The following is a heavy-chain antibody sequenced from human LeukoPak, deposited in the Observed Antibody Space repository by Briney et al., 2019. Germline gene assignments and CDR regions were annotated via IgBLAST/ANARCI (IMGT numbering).Heavy chain of an antibody. CDR3: ARGGAVRPDY. J-gene: IGHJ4*02. D-gene: IGHD6-6*01. Sequence: GGSLRLSCAASGFIFRDCGMNWVRQAPGKGLEWVSYISSSGTTVNYADSVKGRFTISRDNAKNSLYLQMNSLRVEDTAVYYCARGGAVRPDYWGQGTLVTVSS. CDR2: ISSSGTTV. CDR1: GFIFRDCG. V-gene: IGHV3-48*01.